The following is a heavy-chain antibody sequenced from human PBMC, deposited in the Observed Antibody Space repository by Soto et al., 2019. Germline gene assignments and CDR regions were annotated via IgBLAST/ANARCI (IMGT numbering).Heavy chain of an antibody. CDR3: TTYYDSSGYWPFDY. J-gene: IGHJ4*02. CDR2: IKSKTDGGTT. D-gene: IGHD3-22*01. Sequence: PGGSLRLSCAASGFTFSNAWMSWVRQAPGKGLEWVGRIKSKTDGGTTDYAAPVKGRFTISRDDSKNTLYLQMNSLKTEDTAVYYCTTYYDSSGYWPFDYWGQGTLVTVSS. CDR1: GFTFSNAW. V-gene: IGHV3-15*01.